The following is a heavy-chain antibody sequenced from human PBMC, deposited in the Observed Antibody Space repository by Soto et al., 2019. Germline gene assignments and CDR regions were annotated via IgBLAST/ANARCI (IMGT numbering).Heavy chain of an antibody. CDR3: AREDRDRETGLVPAAIDGMDV. CDR2: IIPIFGIA. Sequence: SVKVSCKASGGTISRYSITWVRQAPAHGLEWIGRIIPIFGIASYAQKFQGRVTITADESTSTAYMELSSLRSDDTAVYYCAREDRDRETGLVPAAIDGMDVWGQGTTVTVS. D-gene: IGHD2-2*01. J-gene: IGHJ6*02. V-gene: IGHV1-69*13. CDR1: GGTISRYS.